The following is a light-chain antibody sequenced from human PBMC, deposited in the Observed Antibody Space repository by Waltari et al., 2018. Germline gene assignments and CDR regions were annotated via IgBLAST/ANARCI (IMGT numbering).Light chain of an antibody. J-gene: IGLJ2*01. CDR1: SSDAGGYNY. V-gene: IGLV2-14*01. CDR3: SSYTSSSTLV. Sequence: QSALTQPASVSGSPGHSITISCPGTSSDAGGYNYVSWDQQHPGKAPKLMIYEVSNRPSGVSNRFSGSKSGNTASLTISGLQAEDEADYYCSSYTSSSTLVFGGGTKLTVL. CDR2: EVS.